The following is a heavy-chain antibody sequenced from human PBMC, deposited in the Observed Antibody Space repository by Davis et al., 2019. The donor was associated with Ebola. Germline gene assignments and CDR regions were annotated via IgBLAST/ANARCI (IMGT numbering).Heavy chain of an antibody. Sequence: PGGSLRLSCAASGFTFSSYGMHWVRQAPGKGLEWVAVISYDGSNKYYADSVKGRFTISRENAKNSLYLQMNSLRAGDTAVYYCARQADHYYDSSGYPDAFDIWGQGTMVTVSS. CDR1: GFTFSSYG. V-gene: IGHV3-30*03. J-gene: IGHJ3*02. CDR2: ISYDGSNK. D-gene: IGHD3-22*01. CDR3: ARQADHYYDSSGYPDAFDI.